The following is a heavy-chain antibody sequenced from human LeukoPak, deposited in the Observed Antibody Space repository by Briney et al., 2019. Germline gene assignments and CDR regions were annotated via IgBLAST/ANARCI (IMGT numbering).Heavy chain of an antibody. V-gene: IGHV1-69*05. CDR3: ASLRKPEYQLLWGWFDP. Sequence: ASVKVSCKASGGTFSSYAISWVRQAPGQGLEWMGGIIPIFGTANYAQKFQGRVTITTDESTSTAYMELSSLRSEDTAEYYCASLRKPEYQLLWGWFDPWGQGTLVTVSS. CDR2: IIPIFGTA. D-gene: IGHD2-2*01. CDR1: GGTFSSYA. J-gene: IGHJ5*02.